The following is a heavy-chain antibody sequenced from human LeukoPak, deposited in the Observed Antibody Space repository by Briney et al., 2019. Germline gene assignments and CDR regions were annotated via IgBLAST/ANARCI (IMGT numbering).Heavy chain of an antibody. D-gene: IGHD6-19*01. CDR2: ISGSGGST. V-gene: IGHV3-23*01. CDR1: GFIFGKYA. Sequence: GGSLRLSCVGSGFIFGKYAMTWVRQAPGKGLEWVSTISGSGGSTYYADFVKGRFTISRDNSKNTLYLQMNSLRAEDTAVYYCAKDPSSGWYSWFDPWGQGTLVTVSS. CDR3: AKDPSSGWYSWFDP. J-gene: IGHJ5*02.